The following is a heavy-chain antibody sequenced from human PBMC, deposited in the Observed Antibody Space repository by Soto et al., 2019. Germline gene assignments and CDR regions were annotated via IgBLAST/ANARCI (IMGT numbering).Heavy chain of an antibody. V-gene: IGHV4-59*08. D-gene: IGHD2-15*01. Sequence: QVQLQESGPGLVKPSETLSLTCTVSGGSISSYYWSWIRQPPGKGLEWIGYIYYSGSTNYNPSLRNRVTTSVNTSKNPFSLRLSSVTAADTAVYYCARQGGCSGGSCYSGAWFDRWGLGTLVTVSS. J-gene: IGHJ5*02. CDR1: GGSISSYY. CDR2: IYYSGST. CDR3: ARQGGCSGGSCYSGAWFDR.